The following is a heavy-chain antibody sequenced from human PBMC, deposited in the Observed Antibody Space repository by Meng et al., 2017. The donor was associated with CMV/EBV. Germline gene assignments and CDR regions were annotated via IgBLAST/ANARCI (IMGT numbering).Heavy chain of an antibody. J-gene: IGHJ4*02. CDR2: MNPNSGNT. V-gene: IGHV1-8*01. CDR3: ARGRRYSGSPHPLGY. Sequence: SGYPFTSYDINWVRQATGEGLGWMGWMNPNSGNTDYAQKFQGRITMTRNTSMSTAYMELGSLRYEDAAVYYCARGRRYSGSPHPLGYWGQGTLVTVSS. CDR1: GYPFTSYD. D-gene: IGHD1-26*01.